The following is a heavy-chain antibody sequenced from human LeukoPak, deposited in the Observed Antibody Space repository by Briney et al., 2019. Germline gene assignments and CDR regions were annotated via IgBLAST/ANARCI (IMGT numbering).Heavy chain of an antibody. J-gene: IGHJ4*02. CDR2: ISGSGGST. CDR3: AKQYGSGSYYSDYFDY. CDR1: GFTFSSYA. Sequence: GGSLRLSCAASGFTFSSYAMSWVRQAPGKGLEWVSAISGSGGSTYYADSVKGWFTISRDNSKNTLYLQMNSLRAEDTAVYYCAKQYGSGSYYSDYFDYWGQGTLVTVSS. D-gene: IGHD3-10*01. V-gene: IGHV3-23*01.